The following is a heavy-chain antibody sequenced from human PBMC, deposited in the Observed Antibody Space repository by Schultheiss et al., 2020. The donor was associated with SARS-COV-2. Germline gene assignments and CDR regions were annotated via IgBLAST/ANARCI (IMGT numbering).Heavy chain of an antibody. Sequence: ASVKVSCKASRYTFTSYDINWVRQATGQGLEWMGWMNPNSGNTGYAQKFQGRVTMTTDTSTTTAYMELRSLRSDETAVYYCARVDGYCSSTSCYEGGYFQHWGQGTLVTVSS. CDR1: RYTFTSYD. CDR2: MNPNSGNT. V-gene: IGHV1-8*01. D-gene: IGHD2-2*03. CDR3: ARVDGYCSSTSCYEGGYFQH. J-gene: IGHJ1*01.